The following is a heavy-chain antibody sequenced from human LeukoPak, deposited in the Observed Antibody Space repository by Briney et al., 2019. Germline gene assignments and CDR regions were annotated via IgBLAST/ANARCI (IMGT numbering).Heavy chain of an antibody. CDR1: GYTFTSYY. J-gene: IGHJ6*02. Sequence: ASVKVSCKASGYTFTSYYMHWVRQAPGQGLEWMGIINPSGGSTSYAQKFQGRVTMTRDTSTSTVYMELSSLRSEDTAVYYCARDIKIGGYYDSSGYPLVLFYHYYGMDVWGQGTTVTVSS. D-gene: IGHD3-22*01. CDR2: INPSGGST. CDR3: ARDIKIGGYYDSSGYPLVLFYHYYGMDV. V-gene: IGHV1-46*01.